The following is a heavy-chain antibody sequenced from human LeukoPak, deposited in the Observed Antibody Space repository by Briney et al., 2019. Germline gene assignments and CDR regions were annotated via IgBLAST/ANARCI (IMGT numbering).Heavy chain of an antibody. J-gene: IGHJ4*02. CDR3: ARADYRNFSLFDY. CDR1: GGSISSGDYY. D-gene: IGHD4-11*01. Sequence: SQTLSLTCTVSGGSISSGDYYWSWIRQPPGKGMEWIGYIYYSGSTYYNPSLKSRVTISVDTSKNQFSLKLSSVTAADTAVYYCARADYRNFSLFDYWGQGTLVTVSS. CDR2: IYYSGST. V-gene: IGHV4-30-4*01.